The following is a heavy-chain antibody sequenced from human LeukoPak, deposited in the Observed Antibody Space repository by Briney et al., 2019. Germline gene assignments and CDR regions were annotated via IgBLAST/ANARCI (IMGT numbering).Heavy chain of an antibody. CDR3: VAGNRSSSVWFDP. J-gene: IGHJ5*02. CDR2: SIPIFGTA. Sequence: SVKVSCKASGGTFSSYAISWVRQAPGQGLEWMGGSIPIFGTANYAQKFQGRVTITADESTSTAYMELSSLRSEDTAVYYCVAGNRSSSVWFDPWGQGTLVTVSS. D-gene: IGHD6-6*01. V-gene: IGHV1-69*13. CDR1: GGTFSSYA.